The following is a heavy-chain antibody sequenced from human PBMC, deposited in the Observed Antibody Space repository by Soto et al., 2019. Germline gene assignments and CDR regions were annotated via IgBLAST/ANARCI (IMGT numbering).Heavy chain of an antibody. CDR3: TKHLPSKKNQRRWADAFHI. Sequence: EVRLLESGGGLVQPGGSLRLSCVASGFTFSNYAMSWVRQAPGKGLEWVSVVTGRSSSTCYADSVEGRFIISRDNSRNTLFLQMNSLGAEDTAVYYCTKHLPSKKNQRRWADAFHIWGQGTILTVSS. D-gene: IGHD2-2*01. CDR2: VTGRSSST. CDR1: GFTFSNYA. V-gene: IGHV3-23*01. J-gene: IGHJ3*02.